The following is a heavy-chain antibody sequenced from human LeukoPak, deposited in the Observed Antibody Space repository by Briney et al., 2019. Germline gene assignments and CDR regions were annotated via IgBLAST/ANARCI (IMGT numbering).Heavy chain of an antibody. Sequence: GGSLRLSCAASGFTFSSYGMHWVRQAPGKGLEWVAVISYDGSNKYYADSVKGRFTIPRDNSKNTLYLQMNSLRAEDTAVYYCAKEAVIVVVNHFDYWGQGTLVTVSS. J-gene: IGHJ4*02. V-gene: IGHV3-30*18. CDR3: AKEAVIVVVNHFDY. D-gene: IGHD3-22*01. CDR2: ISYDGSNK. CDR1: GFTFSSYG.